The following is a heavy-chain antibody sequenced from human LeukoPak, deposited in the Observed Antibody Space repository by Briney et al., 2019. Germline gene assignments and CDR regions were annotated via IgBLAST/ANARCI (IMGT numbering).Heavy chain of an antibody. CDR2: VNPSGTT. V-gene: IGHV4-34*01. Sequence: SETLSLTCAVSGESFSDYYWSWIRQPPGRGLEWIGDVNPSGTTNYNPSLKSRVTISADTSKNQFSLKLNSVTAADTAVYYCARVVCGDFSKDFDYWGQGTLDTVSS. CDR1: GESFSDYY. CDR3: ARVVCGDFSKDFDY. D-gene: IGHD4-17*01. J-gene: IGHJ4*02.